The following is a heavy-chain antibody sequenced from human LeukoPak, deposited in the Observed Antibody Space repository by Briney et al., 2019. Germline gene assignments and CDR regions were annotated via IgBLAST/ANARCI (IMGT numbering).Heavy chain of an antibody. Sequence: ASVKVSCKASGYTFTDYYMRWVRQAPGQRLEWMGWINPNSGGTYYAQKFQGRVTLTRDTSITTAYMELSRLRSDDTAVYYCVREIRAISVTADWGQGTLVTVSS. CDR1: GYTFTDYY. CDR3: VREIRAISVTAD. J-gene: IGHJ4*02. D-gene: IGHD2-21*02. CDR2: INPNSGGT. V-gene: IGHV1-2*02.